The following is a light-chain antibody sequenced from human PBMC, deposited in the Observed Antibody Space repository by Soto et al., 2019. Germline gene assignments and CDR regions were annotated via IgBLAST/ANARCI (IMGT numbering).Light chain of an antibody. CDR1: QSLVHIDGNTY. J-gene: IGKJ2*01. V-gene: IGKV2-24*01. Sequence: DIVLTQTRLSSPVTLGQPASISCRSSQSLVHIDGNTYFNWLQQRPGQPPRLLIYKISNRFPGVPDRFSGSGAGTDFTLKISRVEAEEVGVYYCMQATQSYTFGQGTRLEIK. CDR2: KIS. CDR3: MQATQSYT.